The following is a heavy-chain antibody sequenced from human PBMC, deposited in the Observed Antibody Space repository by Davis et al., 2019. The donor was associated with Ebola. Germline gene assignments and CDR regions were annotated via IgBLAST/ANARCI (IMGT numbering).Heavy chain of an antibody. CDR3: ARDRSGWYGDYYYYGMDV. D-gene: IGHD6-19*01. CDR1: GFTVSSNY. V-gene: IGHV3-66*01. Sequence: ESLKISCAASGFTVSSNYMSWVRQAPGKGLEWVSVIYSGGSTYYADSVKGRFTISRDNSKNTLYLQMNSLRAEDTAVYYCARDRSGWYGDYYYYGMDVWGQGATVTVAS. J-gene: IGHJ6*02. CDR2: IYSGGST.